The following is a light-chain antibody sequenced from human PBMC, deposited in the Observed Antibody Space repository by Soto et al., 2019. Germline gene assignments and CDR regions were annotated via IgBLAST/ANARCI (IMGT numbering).Light chain of an antibody. CDR2: EVN. Sequence: QSALTQPPSASGSPGQSVAISCTGTSSDVGGYNYVSWYQHHPGKAPKLMIYEVNKRPSGVPDRFSGSKSSNTASLTVSGLQAEDEADYYCSSSAGTSNVFGTGTKVTVL. J-gene: IGLJ1*01. CDR1: SSDVGGYNY. CDR3: SSSAGTSNV. V-gene: IGLV2-8*01.